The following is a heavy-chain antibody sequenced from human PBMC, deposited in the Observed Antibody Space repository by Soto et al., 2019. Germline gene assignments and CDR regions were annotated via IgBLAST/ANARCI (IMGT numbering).Heavy chain of an antibody. V-gene: IGHV3-23*01. CDR2: IGGSGGST. J-gene: IGHJ4*02. D-gene: IGHD6-6*01. CDR3: AKDRYSSSPSYFDY. Sequence: PRLSCAASGFTFSSYAMSWVRQAPGKGLEWVSAIGGSGGSTYYADSVKGRFTISRDNSKNTLYLQMNSLRAEDTAVYYCAKDRYSSSPSYFDYWGQGTLVTVSS. CDR1: GFTFSSYA.